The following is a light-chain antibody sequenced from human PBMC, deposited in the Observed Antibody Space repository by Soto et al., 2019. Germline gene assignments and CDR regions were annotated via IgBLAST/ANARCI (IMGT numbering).Light chain of an antibody. J-gene: IGKJ1*01. Sequence: EIVLTQSPATLSVSPGERVILSCRASQSVDFSLAWYQQKPGQAPRLLIYGASTRATDMPGTFSGRGSGTEFNLTITSLRPEDFGVYYCKQNRSCPRTFGQGTKVEIK. CDR3: KQNRSCPRT. CDR1: QSVDFS. CDR2: GAS. V-gene: IGKV3-15*01.